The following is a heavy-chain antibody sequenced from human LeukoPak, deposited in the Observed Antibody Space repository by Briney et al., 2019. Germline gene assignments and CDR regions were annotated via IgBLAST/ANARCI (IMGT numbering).Heavy chain of an antibody. CDR3: ARHSYYYDSSGYLVCAFDI. CDR1: GGSISSSSYY. J-gene: IGHJ3*02. V-gene: IGHV4-39*01. Sequence: PSETLSLTCTVSGGSISSSSYYWGWIRQPPGKGLEWIGSVYYSGSTYYNPSLKSRVTISVDTSKNQFSLKLSSVTAADTAVYYCARHSYYYDSSGYLVCAFDIWGQGTMVTVSS. CDR2: VYYSGST. D-gene: IGHD3-22*01.